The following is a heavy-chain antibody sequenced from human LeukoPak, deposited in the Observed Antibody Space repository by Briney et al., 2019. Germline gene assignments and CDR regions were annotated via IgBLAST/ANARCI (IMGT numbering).Heavy chain of an antibody. CDR2: IHYTGTT. Sequence: PSETLSLNCTVSGGSIIGSDYYWGWIRQPPGKGLEWIGSIHYTGTTYYHPSLRSRVTISVDTSMNQFSLRLSSVSAADTAVYYCASLTGGPRRLIYYHYYYMDVWGKGTTVTVSS. J-gene: IGHJ6*03. V-gene: IGHV4-39*07. D-gene: IGHD7-27*01. CDR1: GGSIIGSDYY. CDR3: ASLTGGPRRLIYYHYYYMDV.